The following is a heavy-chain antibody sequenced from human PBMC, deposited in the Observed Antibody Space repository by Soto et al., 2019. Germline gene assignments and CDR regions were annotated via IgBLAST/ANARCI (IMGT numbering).Heavy chain of an antibody. Sequence: QVQLVQSGAAVKKPGASVKVSCRASGYTFTSYGISWVRQAPGQGLERMGWISAYNGNTNYAQKLQDRVTITTDTSTSTAYMELRSLRSDDTAVYYCARPGVGSSSWKRYYYYGMDVWGQGTTVTVSS. CDR1: GYTFTSYG. CDR2: ISAYNGNT. D-gene: IGHD6-13*01. CDR3: ARPGVGSSSWKRYYYYGMDV. V-gene: IGHV1-18*01. J-gene: IGHJ6*02.